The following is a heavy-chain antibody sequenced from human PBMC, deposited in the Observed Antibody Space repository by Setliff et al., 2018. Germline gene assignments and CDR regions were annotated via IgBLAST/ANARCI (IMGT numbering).Heavy chain of an antibody. V-gene: IGHV3-11*04. CDR3: VGDPPQSGYAFAI. D-gene: IGHD7-27*01. Sequence: GGSLRLSCAASGFTFSDYYMSWLRQAPGKGLEWVSHISSGGSSTYYADSVKGRFTISRDNSKNTLYLQMNSLRVDDTAVYYCVGDPPQSGYAFAIWGQGTMVTVSS. CDR2: ISSGGSST. CDR1: GFTFSDYY. J-gene: IGHJ3*02.